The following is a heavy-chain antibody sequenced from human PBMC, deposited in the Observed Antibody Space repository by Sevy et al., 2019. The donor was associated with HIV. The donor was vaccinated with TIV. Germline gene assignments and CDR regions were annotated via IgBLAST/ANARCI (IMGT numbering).Heavy chain of an antibody. CDR3: AGENAWGRGYS. Sequence: SETLSLTCTVSGGSITSFYWNWIRQPPGKGLEWIANIYYNGHTNYNPSLKSRVTLSLDTSKNQFSLRLSSVTAADTAMYYCAGENAWGRGYSWGQGTLVTVSS. CDR2: IYYNGHT. D-gene: IGHD1-26*01. CDR1: GGSITSFY. V-gene: IGHV4-59*12. J-gene: IGHJ4*02.